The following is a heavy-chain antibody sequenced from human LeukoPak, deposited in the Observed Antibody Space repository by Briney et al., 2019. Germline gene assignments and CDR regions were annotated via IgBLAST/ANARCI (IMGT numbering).Heavy chain of an antibody. V-gene: IGHV3-7*03. D-gene: IGHD3-16*01. Sequence: GGSLRLSCAASGFTFGSYWMNWARQAPGKGLEWVASINHNGNVNYYVDSVKGRFTISRDNVKNSLYLQMSNLRAEDTAVYFCARGGGLDVWGQGATVTVSS. J-gene: IGHJ6*02. CDR3: ARGGGLDV. CDR1: GFTFGSYW. CDR2: INHNGNVN.